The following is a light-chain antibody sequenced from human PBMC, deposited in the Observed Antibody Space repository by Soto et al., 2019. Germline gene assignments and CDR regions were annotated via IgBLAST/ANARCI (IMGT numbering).Light chain of an antibody. CDR1: QSISSW. J-gene: IGKJ1*01. CDR2: DAS. CDR3: QQYNSWT. V-gene: IGKV1-5*01. Sequence: DIQMTQSPSTLSASVGDRVTITCRASQSISSWLAWYQQKPGKAPKLLIYDASSLESGVPSRFSGSGSGTEFTLTISSLQPNDFATYYYQQYNSWTGGQATKVEIK.